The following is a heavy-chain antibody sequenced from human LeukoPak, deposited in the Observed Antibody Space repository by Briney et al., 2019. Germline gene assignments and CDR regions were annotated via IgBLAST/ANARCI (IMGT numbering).Heavy chain of an antibody. CDR3: ARGVDDILTGYYHFDY. J-gene: IGHJ4*02. CDR2: IYYSGST. CDR1: GDSISSGDYY. V-gene: IGHV4-61*08. D-gene: IGHD3-9*01. Sequence: SETLSLTCTVSGDSISSGDYYWSWIRQPPGKGLEWIGYIYYSGSTNYNPSLKSRVTISVDTSKNQFSLKLSSVTAADTAVYYCARGVDDILTGYYHFDYWGQGTLVTVSS.